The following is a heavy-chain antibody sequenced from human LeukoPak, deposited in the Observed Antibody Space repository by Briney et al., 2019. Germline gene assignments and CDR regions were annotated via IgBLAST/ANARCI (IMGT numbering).Heavy chain of an antibody. D-gene: IGHD6-19*01. J-gene: IGHJ4*02. V-gene: IGHV4-59*01. Sequence: SETLSLTCTVSGGSISSYYWSWIRQPPGKGLEWIGYIYYSGSTNYNPPLKSRVTISVDTSKNQFSLKLSSVTAADTAVYYCARVYSGWLDYWGQGTLVTVSS. CDR3: ARVYSGWLDY. CDR2: IYYSGST. CDR1: GGSISSYY.